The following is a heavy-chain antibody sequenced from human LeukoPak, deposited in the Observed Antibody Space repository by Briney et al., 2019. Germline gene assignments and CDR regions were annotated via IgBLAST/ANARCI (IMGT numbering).Heavy chain of an antibody. Sequence: GASVNVSCKASGYTFSSYPMIWVRQAPGQGLEWMGWIDTNTGNPSNAQGFTGRFVFSLDTSVSTTFLYINNLKVDDTAVYYCARGGGARLRYPFDYWGQGTLVTVSS. CDR3: ARGGGARLRYPFDY. J-gene: IGHJ4*02. V-gene: IGHV7-4-1*02. CDR1: GYTFSSYP. D-gene: IGHD3-16*01. CDR2: IDTNTGNP.